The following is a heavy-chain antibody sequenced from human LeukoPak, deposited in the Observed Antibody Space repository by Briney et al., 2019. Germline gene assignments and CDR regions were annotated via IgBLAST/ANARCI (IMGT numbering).Heavy chain of an antibody. CDR2: ISWDGGST. D-gene: IGHD1-26*01. V-gene: IGHV3-43D*03. J-gene: IGHJ3*02. CDR3: AKDIGIVGAHGAFDI. CDR1: GFTFDDYA. Sequence: GGSLRLSCAASGFTFDDYAMHWARQAPGKGLEGVSLISWDGGSTYYADSVKGRFTISRDNSKNSLYLQMNSLRAEDTALYYCAKDIGIVGAHGAFDIWGKGTMVTVSS.